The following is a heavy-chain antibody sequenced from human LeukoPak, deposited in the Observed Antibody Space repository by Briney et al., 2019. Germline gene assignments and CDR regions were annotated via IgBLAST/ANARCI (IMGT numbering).Heavy chain of an antibody. V-gene: IGHV1-46*01. CDR2: INPSGGST. D-gene: IGHD4-23*01. Sequence: XSVKVSCKASGGTFSSYAISWVRQAPGQGLEWMGTINPSGGSTTYAQKFQGRVTMTRDTSTSTVYMELIKLTSEDTAVYYCAREIGGHVFDIWGQGTMVTVSS. J-gene: IGHJ3*02. CDR3: AREIGGHVFDI. CDR1: GGTFSSYA.